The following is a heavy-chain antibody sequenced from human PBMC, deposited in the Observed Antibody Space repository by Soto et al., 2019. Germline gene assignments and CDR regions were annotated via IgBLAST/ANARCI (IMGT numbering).Heavy chain of an antibody. D-gene: IGHD6-13*01. CDR1: GGSISSYY. Sequence: QVQLQESGPGLVKPSETLSLTCSVSGGSISSYYLSWIRQPAGKGLEWIGRVYTSGSTNYSPSLKSRVTMSVDTYKNQFYLKLRSMTAADTAVYYCARGSSSSWSDYFQHWGQGTLVTVSS. V-gene: IGHV4-4*07. CDR3: ARGSSSSWSDYFQH. CDR2: VYTSGST. J-gene: IGHJ1*01.